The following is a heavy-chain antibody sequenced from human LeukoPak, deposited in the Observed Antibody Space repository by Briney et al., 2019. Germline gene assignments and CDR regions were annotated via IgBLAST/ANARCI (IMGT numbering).Heavy chain of an antibody. CDR3: ARATPGDYGMDV. Sequence: SETLSLTCAVSGGSISSGGYSWSWIRQPPGKGLEWIGYIYHSGSTYYNPSLKSRVTISVDRSKNQFSPKLSSVTAADTAVYYCARATPGDYGMDVWGQGTTVTVSS. CDR2: IYHSGST. V-gene: IGHV4-30-2*01. D-gene: IGHD2-15*01. J-gene: IGHJ6*02. CDR1: GGSISSGGYS.